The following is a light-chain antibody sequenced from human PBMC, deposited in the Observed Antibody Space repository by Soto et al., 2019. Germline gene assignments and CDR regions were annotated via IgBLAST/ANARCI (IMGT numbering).Light chain of an antibody. Sequence: EIVLTQSPGTLSLSPGESATLSCRASRSLDSGQLAWYQQKVGRAPRLLIHDAFMRATGIPDRFSGGGSGTDFTLTIARLEPEDFAVYYCQQHGDSPRTFGQGTRLETK. CDR3: QQHGDSPRT. CDR1: RSLDSGQ. CDR2: DAF. V-gene: IGKV3-20*01. J-gene: IGKJ5*01.